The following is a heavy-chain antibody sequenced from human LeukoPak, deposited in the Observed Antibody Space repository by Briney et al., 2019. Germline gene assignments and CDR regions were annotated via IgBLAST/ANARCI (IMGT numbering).Heavy chain of an antibody. CDR2: IYYSGST. J-gene: IGHJ4*02. CDR3: ARGHENFDY. D-gene: IGHD2/OR15-2a*01. V-gene: IGHV4-59*07. Sequence: PSDTLSLTCTVSGGSISSYYRIWIRQPPGKGLEWIGYIYYSGSTNYNPSLKSRVTISVDTSKNQFSLKLSSVTAADTAVYYCARGHENFDYWGQGTLVTVSS. CDR1: GGSISSYY.